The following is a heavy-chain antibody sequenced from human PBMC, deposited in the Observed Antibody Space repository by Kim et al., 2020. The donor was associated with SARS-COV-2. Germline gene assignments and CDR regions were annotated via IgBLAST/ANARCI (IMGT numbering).Heavy chain of an antibody. D-gene: IGHD2-21*02. Sequence: GGSLRLSCVASGFTFNNYWMHWVRQAPGKGLVWVSRISKDGRITTYADSVKGRFTISRDNAKNTLHLQMNSLRAEDTAVYYCARPSETALPGSFDIWGPGTMVTVSS. V-gene: IGHV3-74*01. CDR3: ARPSETALPGSFDI. CDR2: ISKDGRIT. J-gene: IGHJ3*02. CDR1: GFTFNNYW.